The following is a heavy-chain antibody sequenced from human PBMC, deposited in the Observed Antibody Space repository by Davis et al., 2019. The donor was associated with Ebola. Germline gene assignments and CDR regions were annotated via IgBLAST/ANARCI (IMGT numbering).Heavy chain of an antibody. D-gene: IGHD2-21*01. J-gene: IGHJ6*02. CDR3: AKDLAYCGGDCYANLFYYYYYGMDV. Sequence: LSLTCAASGFTFSSYGMHWVRQAPGKGLEWVAVIWYDGSNKYYADSVKGRFTISRDNSKNTLYLQMNSLRAEDTAVYYCAKDLAYCGGDCYANLFYYYYYGMDVWGQGTTVTVSS. CDR2: IWYDGSNK. CDR1: GFTFSSYG. V-gene: IGHV3-33*06.